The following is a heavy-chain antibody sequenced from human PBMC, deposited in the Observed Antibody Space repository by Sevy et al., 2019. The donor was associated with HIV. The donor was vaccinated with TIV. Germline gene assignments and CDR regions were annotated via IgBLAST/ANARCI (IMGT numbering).Heavy chain of an antibody. CDR1: GFTFSSYA. D-gene: IGHD2-21*02. V-gene: IGHV3-23*01. Sequence: GGSLRLSCAASGFTFSSYAMSWVRQAPGKGLEWVSAISGSGGSTYYADSVKGRFTISRDNSKNTLYLQMNSLRAEDTAVYYCAKDPVVVTANDYYYYGMDVWGQGTTVTVSS. CDR3: AKDPVVVTANDYYYYGMDV. J-gene: IGHJ6*02. CDR2: ISGSGGST.